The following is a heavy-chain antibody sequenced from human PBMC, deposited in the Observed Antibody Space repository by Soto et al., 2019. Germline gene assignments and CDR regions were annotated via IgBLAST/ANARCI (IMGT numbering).Heavy chain of an antibody. CDR1: GYTFTSYG. Sequence: VSVKVSCKASGYTFTSYGISWVRQAPGQGLEWMGWIGAYNGNTNYAQKLQGRVTMTTDTSTSTAYMELRSLRSDDTAVYYCAVDSSGYYYAFDYWGQGTLVTVSS. D-gene: IGHD3-22*01. J-gene: IGHJ4*02. CDR2: IGAYNGNT. CDR3: AVDSSGYYYAFDY. V-gene: IGHV1-18*01.